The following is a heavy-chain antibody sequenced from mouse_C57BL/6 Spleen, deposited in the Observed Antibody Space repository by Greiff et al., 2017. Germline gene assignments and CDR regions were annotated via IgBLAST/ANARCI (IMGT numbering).Heavy chain of an antibody. J-gene: IGHJ4*01. CDR1: GFSLTSYG. CDR2: IWSGGST. D-gene: IGHD2-2*01. V-gene: IGHV2-2*01. CDR3: ARNPGYDDPFCYAMEY. Sequence: QVQLQQSGPGLVQPSQSLSITCTVSGFSLTSYGVHWVRQSPGKGLEWLGVIWSGGSTDYNAAFISRLSISKDNPKSQVFFKMNSLRADDTAIYYCARNPGYDDPFCYAMEYWGQGTSVTVAS.